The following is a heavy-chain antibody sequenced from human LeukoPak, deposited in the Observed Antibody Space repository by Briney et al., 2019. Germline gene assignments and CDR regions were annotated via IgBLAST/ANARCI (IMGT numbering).Heavy chain of an antibody. D-gene: IGHD3-3*01. CDR1: GYTFTSYY. Sequence: ASVKVSCKASGYTFTSYYMHWVRQAPGQGLEWMGIINPSGGSTSYAQKFQGRVTMTEDTSTDTAYMELSSLRSEDTAVYYCATLTIGYYYYGMDVWGQGTTVTVSS. V-gene: IGHV1-46*01. CDR2: INPSGGST. J-gene: IGHJ6*02. CDR3: ATLTIGYYYYGMDV.